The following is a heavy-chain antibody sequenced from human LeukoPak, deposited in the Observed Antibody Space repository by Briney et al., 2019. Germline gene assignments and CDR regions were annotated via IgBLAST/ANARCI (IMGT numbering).Heavy chain of an antibody. CDR2: ISYDGSNK. Sequence: QPGGSLRLSCAASGFTFSSYAMHWVRQAPGKGLEWVAVISYDGSNKYYADSVKGRFTISRDNSKNTLYLQMNSLRAEDTAVYYCAGDVGTPYYYGSGSSNWFDPWGRGTLVTVSS. CDR3: AGDVGTPYYYGSGSSNWFDP. V-gene: IGHV3-30-3*01. D-gene: IGHD3-10*01. J-gene: IGHJ5*02. CDR1: GFTFSSYA.